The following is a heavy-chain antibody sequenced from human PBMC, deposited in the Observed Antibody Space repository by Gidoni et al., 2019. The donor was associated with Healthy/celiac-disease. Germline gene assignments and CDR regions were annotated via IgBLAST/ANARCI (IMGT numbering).Heavy chain of an antibody. D-gene: IGHD3-16*01. CDR1: GYTFTSYG. CDR2: ISAYNGNT. Sequence: QVQLVQSGAEVKKPGASVKVSCKDSGYTFTSYGISWVRQAPGQGLEWMGWISAYNGNTNYAQKLQGRVTMTTDTSTSTAYMELRSLRSDDTAVYYCASWAFGGLHNYYMDVWGKGTTGTVSS. CDR3: ASWAFGGLHNYYMDV. J-gene: IGHJ6*03. V-gene: IGHV1-18*01.